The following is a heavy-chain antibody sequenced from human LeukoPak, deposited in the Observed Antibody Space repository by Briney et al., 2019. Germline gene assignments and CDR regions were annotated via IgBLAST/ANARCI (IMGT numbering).Heavy chain of an antibody. CDR3: AKVRYDYVWGSYRDNWFDP. Sequence: EGSLRLSCAASGFTVSSNYMSWVRQAPGKGLEWVSVIYSGGSTYYADSVKGRFTISRDNSKNTLYLQMNSLRAEDTAVYYCAKVRYDYVWGSYRDNWFDPWGQGTLVTVSS. CDR1: GFTVSSNY. D-gene: IGHD3-16*02. J-gene: IGHJ5*02. V-gene: IGHV3-53*01. CDR2: IYSGGST.